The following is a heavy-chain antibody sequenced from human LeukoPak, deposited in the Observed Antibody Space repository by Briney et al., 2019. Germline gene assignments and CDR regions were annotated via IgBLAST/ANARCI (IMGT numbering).Heavy chain of an antibody. CDR1: GFPFSSYW. Sequence: GGSLRLSCAASGFPFSSYWMHWVRQTPGKGLEWVSAIGVAANTFYSGSVKGRFTITRENAKNSLYLLMTSLRAEDTAVYYCARQNTPHGNFDYWGQGILVTVSS. CDR3: ARQNTPHGNFDY. V-gene: IGHV3-13*01. D-gene: IGHD1-26*01. CDR2: IGVAANT. J-gene: IGHJ4*02.